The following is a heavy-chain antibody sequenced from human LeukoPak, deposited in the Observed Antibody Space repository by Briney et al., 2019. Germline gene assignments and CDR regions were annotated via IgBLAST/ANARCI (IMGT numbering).Heavy chain of an antibody. D-gene: IGHD3-10*01. CDR2: ISYDGSNK. Sequence: GGSLRLSCAASGFTFSSYGMHWVRQAPGKGLEWVAVISYDGSNKYYADSVKGRFTISRDKAEKSLYLQMNSLRDEDTAVYYCAREGTSFYGLDVWGQGTTVTVSS. CDR3: AREGTSFYGLDV. V-gene: IGHV3-30*03. CDR1: GFTFSSYG. J-gene: IGHJ6*02.